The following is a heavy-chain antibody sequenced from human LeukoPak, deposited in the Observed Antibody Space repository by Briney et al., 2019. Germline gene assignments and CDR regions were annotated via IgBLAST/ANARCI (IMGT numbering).Heavy chain of an antibody. J-gene: IGHJ4*02. CDR1: GFTFSSYG. Sequence: SGGSLRLSCAASGFTFSSYGMHWVRQAPGKGLEWVAVIWYDGSNKYYADSVKGRSTISRDNSKNTLYLQMNSLRAEDTAVYYCARIGIAAAVGSFWGQGTLVTVSS. CDR2: IWYDGSNK. V-gene: IGHV3-33*01. CDR3: ARIGIAAAVGSF. D-gene: IGHD6-13*01.